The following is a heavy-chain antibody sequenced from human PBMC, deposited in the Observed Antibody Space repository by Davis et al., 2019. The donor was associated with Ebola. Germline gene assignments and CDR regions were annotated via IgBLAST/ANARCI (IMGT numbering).Heavy chain of an antibody. D-gene: IGHD6-19*01. CDR2: ISWNSGSI. J-gene: IGHJ4*02. V-gene: IGHV3-9*01. CDR1: GFTFADYA. Sequence: GGSLRLSCAAPGFTFADYAMHWVRQAPGTGLEWVSGISWNSGSIGYADSVKGRFTISRDNAKNSLYLQMNSLRAEDTAVYYCAREVAVVYFDYWGQGTLVTVSS. CDR3: AREVAVVYFDY.